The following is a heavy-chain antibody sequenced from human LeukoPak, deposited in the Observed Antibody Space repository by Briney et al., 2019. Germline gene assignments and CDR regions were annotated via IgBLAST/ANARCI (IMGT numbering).Heavy chain of an antibody. D-gene: IGHD2-21*01. Sequence: PSETLSLTCAVSGYSISSGYYWGWIRQPPGKGLEWIGSIYHSGSTYYNPSLKSRVTISLDTSKNQFSLNLSSVTAADTAVYYCARQVVIAVDAFDIWGQGTMVTVSS. CDR2: IYHSGST. CDR1: GYSISSGYY. V-gene: IGHV4-38-2*01. CDR3: ARQVVIAVDAFDI. J-gene: IGHJ3*02.